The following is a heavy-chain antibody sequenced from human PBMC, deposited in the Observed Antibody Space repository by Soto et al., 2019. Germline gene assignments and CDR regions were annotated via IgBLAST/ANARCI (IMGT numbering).Heavy chain of an antibody. V-gene: IGHV4-30-4*01. J-gene: IGHJ6*02. D-gene: IGHD6-6*01. Sequence: PSETLSLTCTVSGGSISSGDYYWSWIRQPPGKGLEWIGYIYYSGSTYYNPSLKSRVTISVDTSKNQFSLKLSSVTAADTAVYYCARDEVHSSSSTSGGYYYYGMDVWGQGTTVTVSS. CDR3: ARDEVHSSSSTSGGYYYYGMDV. CDR1: GGSISSGDYY. CDR2: IYYSGST.